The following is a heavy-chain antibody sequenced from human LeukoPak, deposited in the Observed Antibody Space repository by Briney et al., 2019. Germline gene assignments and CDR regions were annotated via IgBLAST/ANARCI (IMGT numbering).Heavy chain of an antibody. Sequence: GGSLRLSCAASGFTFSSYSMNWVRQAPGKGLEWVSYISSSSSTIYYADSVKGRFTISRDNAKNSLYLQMNSLRAEDTAVYYCAREQQWLVHKYYYYYYMDVWGKGTTVTVSS. CDR2: ISSSSSTI. D-gene: IGHD6-19*01. CDR3: AREQQWLVHKYYYYYYMDV. CDR1: GFTFSSYS. J-gene: IGHJ6*03. V-gene: IGHV3-48*01.